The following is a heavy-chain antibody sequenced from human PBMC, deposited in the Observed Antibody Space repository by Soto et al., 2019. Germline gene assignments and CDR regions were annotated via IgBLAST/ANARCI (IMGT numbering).Heavy chain of an antibody. J-gene: IGHJ2*01. CDR3: AREGYDSSGYYGGGYWYFDL. V-gene: IGHV1-69*05. Sequence: PVKASSKDSGGAFSRYSSRWVRKEHGQRLAWMGGIIPIFGTAIYAQKFQGRVTITRDTSASTAYMELSSLRSEDTAVYYCAREGYDSSGYYGGGYWYFDLWGRGTLVTVSS. CDR1: GGAFSRYS. CDR2: IIPIFGTA. D-gene: IGHD3-22*01.